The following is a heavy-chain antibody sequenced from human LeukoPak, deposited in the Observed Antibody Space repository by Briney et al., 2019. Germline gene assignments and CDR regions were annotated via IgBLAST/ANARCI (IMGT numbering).Heavy chain of an antibody. CDR2: INPNSGGT. V-gene: IGHV1-2*06. CDR3: ARARSGGYYLVDY. J-gene: IGHJ4*02. CDR1: GYTFTGYY. Sequence: ASVKVSCKASGYTFTGYYMHWVRQAPGQGLEWMGRINPNSGGTNYAQKFQGRVTMTRDTSISTAYMELSRLRSDDTAVYYCARARSGGYYLVDYWGQGTLVTVSS. D-gene: IGHD1-26*01.